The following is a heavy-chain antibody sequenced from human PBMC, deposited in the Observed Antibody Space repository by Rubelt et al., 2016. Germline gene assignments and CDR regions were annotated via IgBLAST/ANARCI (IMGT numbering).Heavy chain of an antibody. V-gene: IGHV1-18*01. Sequence: QVQLVQSGAEVKKPGASVKVSCKASGYTFTSYGISWVRQAPGQGLEWMGWISAYNGNTNYAQKLQGRVTMTTDTSASPACMGRRSLRSDDTAVDYCARDTRYSSSSGFDYWGQGTLVTVSS. CDR1: GYTFTSYG. CDR2: ISAYNGNT. D-gene: IGHD6-13*01. J-gene: IGHJ4*02. CDR3: ARDTRYSSSSGFDY.